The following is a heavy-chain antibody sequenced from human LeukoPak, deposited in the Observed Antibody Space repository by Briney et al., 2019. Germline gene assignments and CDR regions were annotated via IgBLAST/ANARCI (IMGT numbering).Heavy chain of an antibody. Sequence: SETLSLTCTVSGGSISSSSYYWGWIRQPPGKGLEWIGSIYYSGSTYYNPSLKSRATISVDTSKNQFSLKLSSVTAADTAVYYCARDRKNCSSTSCKEGYYYYMDVWGKGTTVTVSS. CDR3: ARDRKNCSSTSCKEGYYYYMDV. CDR1: GGSISSSSYY. CDR2: IYYSGST. V-gene: IGHV4-39*07. J-gene: IGHJ6*03. D-gene: IGHD2-2*01.